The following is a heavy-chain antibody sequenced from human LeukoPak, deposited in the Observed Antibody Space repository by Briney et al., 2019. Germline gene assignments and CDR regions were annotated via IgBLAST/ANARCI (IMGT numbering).Heavy chain of an antibody. CDR3: ARGRGLVGSTTDPWYFDY. D-gene: IGHD1-26*01. CDR2: ISYDGSDK. CDR1: GFTFSSYG. V-gene: IGHV3-30*03. Sequence: GWSLRLSCAASGFTFSSYGMEWFLQAPGKGLEWVAVISYDGSDKNYADSVKGRFTISRDNSKNTLYLQMNSLRPEDTAVFYCARGRGLVGSTTDPWYFDYWGQGTLVTVSS. J-gene: IGHJ4*02.